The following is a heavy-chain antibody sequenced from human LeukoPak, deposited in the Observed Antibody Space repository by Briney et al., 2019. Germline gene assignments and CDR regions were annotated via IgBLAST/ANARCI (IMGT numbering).Heavy chain of an antibody. Sequence: GGSLRLSCAVSGFTFSSYAMSWVRQAPGKGLGWVSTISGSGGTTYYADSVKGRFTISRDNSKNTLYLQMNSLRVEDTAVYYCAKDLRGYYRPMDYWGQGTLVTVSS. CDR2: ISGSGGTT. J-gene: IGHJ4*02. CDR1: GFTFSSYA. V-gene: IGHV3-23*01. CDR3: AKDLRGYYRPMDY. D-gene: IGHD2-8*01.